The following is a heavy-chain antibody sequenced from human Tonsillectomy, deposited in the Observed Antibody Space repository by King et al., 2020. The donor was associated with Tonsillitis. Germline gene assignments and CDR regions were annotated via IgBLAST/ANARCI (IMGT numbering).Heavy chain of an antibody. Sequence: QLQESGPGLVKPSETLSLTCTVSGGSISSSSYYRGWVRQPPGKGLEWVGSIYNSGSTYYNPSLESRVTISVDTSKNQFSLKLSSVTAADTAVYYCARPYFMGNYYDSSGSDFDYWGQGTLVTVSS. D-gene: IGHD3-22*01. V-gene: IGHV4-39*01. CDR2: IYNSGST. CDR3: ARPYFMGNYYDSSGSDFDY. CDR1: GGSISSSSYY. J-gene: IGHJ4*02.